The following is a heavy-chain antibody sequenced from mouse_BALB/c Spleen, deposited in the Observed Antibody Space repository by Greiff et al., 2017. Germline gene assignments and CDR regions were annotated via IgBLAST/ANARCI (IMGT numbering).Heavy chain of an antibody. V-gene: IGHV1-63*02. J-gene: IGHJ4*01. CDR2: IYPGGGYT. CDR1: GYTFTNYW. Sequence: VQLQQSGAELVRPGTSVKISCKASGYTFTNYWLGWVKQRPGHGLEWIGDIYPGGGYTNYNEKFKGKATLTADTSSSTAYMQLSSLTSEDAAVYFCARGELRLRRAMDYWGQGTSVTVAS. D-gene: IGHD1-2*01. CDR3: ARGELRLRRAMDY.